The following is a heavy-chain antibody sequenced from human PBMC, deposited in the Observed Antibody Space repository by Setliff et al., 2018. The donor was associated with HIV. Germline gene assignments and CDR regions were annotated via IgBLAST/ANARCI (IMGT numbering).Heavy chain of an antibody. J-gene: IGHJ4*02. CDR3: ARDPVSDNSATPYYFDY. V-gene: IGHV1-18*01. D-gene: IGHD2-21*01. CDR2: ISANNGSS. CDR1: GYTFTKYG. Sequence: GASVKVSCKSSGYTFTKYGITWVRQAPGQGLEWMGWISANNGSSYFAQKLQDRVTMTTDTSTSTAYMELRSLRSDDTAVYFCARDPVSDNSATPYYFDYWGQGTLVTVSS.